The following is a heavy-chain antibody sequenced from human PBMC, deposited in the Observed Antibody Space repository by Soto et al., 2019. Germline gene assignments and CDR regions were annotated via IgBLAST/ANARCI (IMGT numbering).Heavy chain of an antibody. D-gene: IGHD6-6*01. V-gene: IGHV1-46*01. Sequence: GASVKVSCKASGYTFTGYYMHWVRQAPGQGLEWMGIINPTSASTSYAQKFQGRVTISVDTSKNQFSLKLSSVTAADTAVYYCARTSGYSSSDYYYYGMDVRGQGTTVTVSS. J-gene: IGHJ6*02. CDR2: INPTSAST. CDR1: GYTFTGYY. CDR3: ARTSGYSSSDYYYYGMDV.